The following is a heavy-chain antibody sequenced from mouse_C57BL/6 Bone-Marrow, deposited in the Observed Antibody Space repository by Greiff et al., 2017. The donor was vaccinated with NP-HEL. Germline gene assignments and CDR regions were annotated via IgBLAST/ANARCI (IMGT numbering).Heavy chain of an antibody. D-gene: IGHD1-1*01. Sequence: EVQLVESGGDLVKPGGSLKLSCAASGFTFSSYGMSWVRQTPDKRLEWVATISSGGSYTYYPDSVKGRFTISRDNAKNTLYLQMSSLKSEDTAMYYCARQPYYGSTYAMDYWGQGTSVTVSS. CDR2: ISSGGSYT. CDR1: GFTFSSYG. J-gene: IGHJ4*01. CDR3: ARQPYYGSTYAMDY. V-gene: IGHV5-6*01.